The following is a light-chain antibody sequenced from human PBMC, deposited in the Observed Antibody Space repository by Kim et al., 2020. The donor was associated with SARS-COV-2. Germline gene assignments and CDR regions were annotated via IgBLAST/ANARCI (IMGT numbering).Light chain of an antibody. CDR3: QQSYSFPWT. Sequence: DIQMTQSPSSLSASVGDRVTITCRASQSISNYLNWYQQKPGKAPKLLIYAASTLQSGVPSRFSGSGSGTDFTLTISYLQREDFATYHCQQSYSFPWTFGQGTKVDIK. J-gene: IGKJ1*01. CDR1: QSISNY. CDR2: AAS. V-gene: IGKV1-39*01.